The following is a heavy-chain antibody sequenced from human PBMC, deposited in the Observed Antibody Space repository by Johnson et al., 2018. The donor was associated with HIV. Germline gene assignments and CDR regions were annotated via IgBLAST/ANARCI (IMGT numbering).Heavy chain of an antibody. V-gene: IGHV3-15*01. Sequence: VESGGGLVKPGGSLRLSCAASGFTFSNAWMSWVRQAPGKGLEWVGRIKSKTDGGTIEYAAPVKGRFTISRDDSKNTLYLQMNSLTTEDTAVYYCATYTTLITMYVEIKGGAFDIWGQGTMVTVSS. CDR1: GFTFSNAW. CDR2: IKSKTDGGTI. CDR3: ATYTTLITMYVEIKGGAFDI. D-gene: IGHD3-16*01. J-gene: IGHJ3*02.